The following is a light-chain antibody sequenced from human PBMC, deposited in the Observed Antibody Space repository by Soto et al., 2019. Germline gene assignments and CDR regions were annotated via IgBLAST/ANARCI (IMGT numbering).Light chain of an antibody. CDR1: QSVLYSSNNKNY. J-gene: IGKJ2*01. V-gene: IGKV4-1*01. Sequence: DIVMTQSPDSLAVSLGERATINCKSSQSVLYSSNNKNYLAWYQQRPGQPPKLLIYWASTRESGVPDRFSGSGSGTDFTLTITGLQAEDVAVYYCQQYESTPPTFGQGTKFEIK. CDR3: QQYESTPPT. CDR2: WAS.